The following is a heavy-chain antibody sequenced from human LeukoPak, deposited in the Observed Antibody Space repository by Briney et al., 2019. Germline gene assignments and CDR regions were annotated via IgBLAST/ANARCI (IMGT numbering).Heavy chain of an antibody. CDR2: IYYSGST. V-gene: IGHV4-59*12. Sequence: SETLSLTCTVSRGSISSYYWSWIRQPPGKGLEWIGYIYYSGSTNYNPSLKSRVTISVDLSKHQFSLKLSSVTAADTAVYYCATSFGVNGYPPQLYYYMDVWGKGTTVTVSS. J-gene: IGHJ6*03. CDR3: ATSFGVNGYPPQLYYYMDV. CDR1: RGSISSYY. D-gene: IGHD3-3*01.